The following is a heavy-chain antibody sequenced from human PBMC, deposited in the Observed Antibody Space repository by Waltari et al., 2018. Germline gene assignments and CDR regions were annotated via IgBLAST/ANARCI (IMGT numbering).Heavy chain of an antibody. J-gene: IGHJ3*02. D-gene: IGHD5-12*01. Sequence: EVQLVVSGGGLVQPGGSLRLSCAASGLTFSSYWMHWVRQAPGKVLVWVSRINSDGTSPSYADSVKGRFTISRDNAKNTLYLQMNSLRAEDTAVYYCARERDGYIPNDAFDIWGQGTMVTVSS. CDR2: INSDGTSP. CDR3: ARERDGYIPNDAFDI. CDR1: GLTFSSYW. V-gene: IGHV3-74*01.